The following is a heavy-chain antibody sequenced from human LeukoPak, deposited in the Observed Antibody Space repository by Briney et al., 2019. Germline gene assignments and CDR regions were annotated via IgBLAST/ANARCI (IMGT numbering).Heavy chain of an antibody. Sequence: SETLSLTCTVSGGSISSYYWSWIRQPPGKGLEWIGYIYYSGSTNYNPSLKSRVTISVDTSKNQFSLKLSSVTAADTAVYYCARGPYYDFWSGYPYYFDYWGRGTLVTVSS. CDR1: GGSISSYY. D-gene: IGHD3-3*01. CDR3: ARGPYYDFWSGYPYYFDY. CDR2: IYYSGST. J-gene: IGHJ4*02. V-gene: IGHV4-59*01.